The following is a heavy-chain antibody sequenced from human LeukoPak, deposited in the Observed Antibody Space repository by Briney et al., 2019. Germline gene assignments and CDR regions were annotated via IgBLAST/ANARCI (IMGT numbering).Heavy chain of an antibody. Sequence: PGGSLRLSCAASGFTFSSYAMHWVRQAPGKGLEWVAFIRYDGSNKYYADSVKGRFTISRDNSKNTLYLQMNSLRAEDTAVYYCAKASGWFGELFYFDYWGQGTLVTVSS. CDR3: AKASGWFGELFYFDY. CDR2: IRYDGSNK. D-gene: IGHD3-10*01. CDR1: GFTFSSYA. V-gene: IGHV3-30*02. J-gene: IGHJ4*02.